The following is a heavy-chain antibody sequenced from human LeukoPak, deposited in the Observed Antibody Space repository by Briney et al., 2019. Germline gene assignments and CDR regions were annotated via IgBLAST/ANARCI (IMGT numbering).Heavy chain of an antibody. D-gene: IGHD2-2*01. V-gene: IGHV3-23*01. J-gene: IGHJ6*03. Sequence: GGSLRLSCAASGFTFNSYAMTWVRQAPGKGLEWVSSISGNGGSTYYTDSVKGRFTISRDNSKNTLYLQMNSLRAEDTAAYYCAKDLRVIVVAYYMDVWGKGTTVTVSS. CDR1: GFTFNSYA. CDR2: ISGNGGST. CDR3: AKDLRVIVVAYYMDV.